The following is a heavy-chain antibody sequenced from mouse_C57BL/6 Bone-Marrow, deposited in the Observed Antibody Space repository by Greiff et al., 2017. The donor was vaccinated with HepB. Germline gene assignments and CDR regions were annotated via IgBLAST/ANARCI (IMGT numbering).Heavy chain of an antibody. CDR2: IDPENGDT. CDR3: TTRYYGSSYPFAY. D-gene: IGHD1-1*01. CDR1: GFNIKDDY. J-gene: IGHJ3*01. V-gene: IGHV14-4*01. Sequence: VQLQQSGAELVRPGASVKLSCTASGFNIKDDYMHWVKQRPEQGLEWIGWIDPENGDTEYASKFQGKATITADTSSNTAYLQRGSLTSEDTAVYYCTTRYYGSSYPFAYWGQGTLVTVSA.